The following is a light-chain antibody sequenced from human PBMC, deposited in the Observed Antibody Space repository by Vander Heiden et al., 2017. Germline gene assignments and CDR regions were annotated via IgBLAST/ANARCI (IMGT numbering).Light chain of an antibody. V-gene: IGKV3-11*01. CDR1: QSVSSY. CDR2: DAS. Sequence: EHVLTQSPATLPSAPGERATLSCRASQSVSSYLAWYQQKPGQAPRLLIYDASNRSTGIPARFSGSGSGTDFTLTISSLVPEDFAVYYCQQRSNWPPKTFGGGTKVEIK. J-gene: IGKJ4*01. CDR3: QQRSNWPPKT.